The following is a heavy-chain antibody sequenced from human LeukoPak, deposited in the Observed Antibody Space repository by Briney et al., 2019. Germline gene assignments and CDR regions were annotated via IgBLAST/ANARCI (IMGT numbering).Heavy chain of an antibody. CDR2: IIPILGIA. CDR1: GGTFSSYA. Sequence: SVKVSCKASGGTFSSYAISWVRQAPGQGLEWMGRIIPILGIANYAQKFQGRVTITADKSTSTAYMELSSLRSEDTAVYYCARDRNYDSSGYYYYFDYWGQGTLVTVSS. D-gene: IGHD3-22*01. CDR3: ARDRNYDSSGYYYYFDY. V-gene: IGHV1-69*04. J-gene: IGHJ4*02.